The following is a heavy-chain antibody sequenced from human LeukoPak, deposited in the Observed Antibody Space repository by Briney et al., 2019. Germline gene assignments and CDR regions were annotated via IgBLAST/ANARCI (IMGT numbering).Heavy chain of an antibody. J-gene: IGHJ2*01. Sequence: GGSLRLSCAASGFTFSDYTMNWVRQAPGKGLEWVSYIDLSGSTLYYVDSVKGRFTISRDNAKNSLYLQMNSLRAEDMALYYCAKVSGSGKYWYFDLWGRGTLVTVSS. D-gene: IGHD3-10*01. V-gene: IGHV3-48*04. CDR3: AKVSGSGKYWYFDL. CDR1: GFTFSDYT. CDR2: IDLSGSTL.